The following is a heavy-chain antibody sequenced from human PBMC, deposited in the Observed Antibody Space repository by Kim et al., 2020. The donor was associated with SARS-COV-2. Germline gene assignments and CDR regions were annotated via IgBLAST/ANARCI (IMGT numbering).Heavy chain of an antibody. D-gene: IGHD2-15*01. CDR3: VRETPQSFNPDY. CDR2: LYPSGGTT. CDR1: GYRFTDYF. Sequence: ASVKVSCKASGYRFTDYFIHWVRQAPGQGPEWMGILYPSGGTTSSAQKFRDRLTMTRDTSTSTVYMELSSLTSEDTAAYYCVRETPQSFNPDYWGQGTLVTVSS. J-gene: IGHJ4*02. V-gene: IGHV1-46*01.